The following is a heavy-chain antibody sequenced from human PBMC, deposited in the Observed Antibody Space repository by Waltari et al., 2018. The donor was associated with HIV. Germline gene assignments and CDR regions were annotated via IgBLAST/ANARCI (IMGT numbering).Heavy chain of an antibody. Sequence: GGGVVQPGKSLRVTCVASGFTFSNYGMHWVRQAPGKGLEWVASVWYDGKNKYYADSVKGRFTISRDDSKNTVYLQMNNLKTEDTAMYYCAKDRDYGDYDPFFDDWGQGTLVSVSS. J-gene: IGHJ4*02. CDR3: AKDRDYGDYDPFFDD. CDR2: VWYDGKNK. D-gene: IGHD4-17*01. V-gene: IGHV3-30*18. CDR1: GFTFSNYG.